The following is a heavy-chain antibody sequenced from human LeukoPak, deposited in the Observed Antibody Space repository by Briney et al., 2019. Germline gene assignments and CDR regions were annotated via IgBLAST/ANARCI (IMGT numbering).Heavy chain of an antibody. CDR2: ISAYNGNT. CDR3: ARVTGIAALRYFDY. V-gene: IGHV1-18*03. D-gene: IGHD6-13*01. J-gene: IGHJ4*02. CDR1: GYTFTSYG. Sequence: ASVKVSCKASGYTFTSYGISWVRQAPGQGLEWMGWISAYNGNTNYAQKLQGRVTITRDTSASTAYMELSSLRSEDMAVYYCARVTGIAALRYFDYWGQGTLVTVSS.